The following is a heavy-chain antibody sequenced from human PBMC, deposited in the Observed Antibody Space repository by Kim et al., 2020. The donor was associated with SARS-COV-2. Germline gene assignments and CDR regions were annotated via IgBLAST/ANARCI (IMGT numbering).Heavy chain of an antibody. D-gene: IGHD3-16*01. CDR2: IFPGPGIT. CDR1: GGPFRSFV. J-gene: IGHJ4*02. CDR3: ARGNGYYFDF. V-gene: IGHV1-69*04. Sequence: SVKVSCKASGGPFRSFVINWVRQAPGQGLEWMGRIFPGPGITNNAQRFQGRVTLTADESTDTAYMELSSLRSDDSAVYYCARGNGYYFDFWGQGTLVTVSS.